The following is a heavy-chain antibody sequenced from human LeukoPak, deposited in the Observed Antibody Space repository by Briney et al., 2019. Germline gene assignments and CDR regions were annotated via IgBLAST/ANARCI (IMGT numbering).Heavy chain of an antibody. CDR1: GGSISSSNW. J-gene: IGHJ4*02. CDR3: ARTYYYDSSGYYTLEYYFDY. CDR2: IYYSGST. Sequence: SGTLSLTCAVSGGSISSSNWWSWVRQPPGKGLEWIGYIYYSGSTNYNPSLKSRVTISVDTSKNQFSLKLSSVTAADTAVYYCARTYYYDSSGYYTLEYYFDYWGQGTLVTVSS. V-gene: IGHV4-4*02. D-gene: IGHD3-22*01.